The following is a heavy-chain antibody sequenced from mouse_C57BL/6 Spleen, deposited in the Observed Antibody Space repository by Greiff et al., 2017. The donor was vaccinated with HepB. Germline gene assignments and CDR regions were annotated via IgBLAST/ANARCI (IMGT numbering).Heavy chain of an antibody. J-gene: IGHJ1*03. CDR3: ARKRLWYFDV. CDR2: ISSGSSTI. Sequence: EVMLVESGGGLVKPGGSLKLSCAASGFTFSDYGMHWVRQAPEKGLEWVAYISSGSSTIYYADTVKGRFTISRDNAKNTLFLQMTSLRSEDTAMYYCARKRLWYFDVWGTGTTVTVSS. CDR1: GFTFSDYG. V-gene: IGHV5-17*01.